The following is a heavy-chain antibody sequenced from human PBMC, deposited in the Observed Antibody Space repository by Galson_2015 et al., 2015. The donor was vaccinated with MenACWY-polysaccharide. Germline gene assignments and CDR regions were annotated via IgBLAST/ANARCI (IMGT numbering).Heavy chain of an antibody. CDR1: GFNVGGLY. J-gene: IGHJ4*02. V-gene: IGHV3-53*01. Sequence: SLRLSCAASGFNVGGLYMSWVRQAPGKRPEWVSIMYSGGFTEYEDSVKGRFTISRDVSKYTVYLQMNSLKVEDTAVYYCARGAQRFFDYWGQGRLVTVSA. CDR3: ARGAQRFFDY. CDR2: MYSGGFT.